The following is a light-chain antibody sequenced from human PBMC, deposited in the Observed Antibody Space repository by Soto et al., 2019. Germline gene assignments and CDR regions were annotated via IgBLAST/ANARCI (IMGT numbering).Light chain of an antibody. CDR1: QTIYNN. CDR3: QQRNIWPPVT. CDR2: GAF. V-gene: IGKV3-11*01. J-gene: IGKJ5*01. Sequence: EVVMTQSPATLAVSPGERATLSCRASQTIYNNVAWYQQKPGQAPRLLIYGAFNRATGIPARFSGSGSGTDFTLTISSLEPEDSAIYYCQQRNIWPPVTFGQGTRLEIK.